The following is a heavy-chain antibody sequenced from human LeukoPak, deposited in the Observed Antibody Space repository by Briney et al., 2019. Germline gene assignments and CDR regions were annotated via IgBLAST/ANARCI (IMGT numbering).Heavy chain of an antibody. CDR1: GDSINTYY. CDR3: TRGAGWLIDY. D-gene: IGHD3-16*01. J-gene: IGHJ4*02. CDR2: IHNSGTS. Sequence: SETLSLTCTVSGDSINTYYWSWIRQPPGKGLEWIGYIHNSGTSTYNPSLKSRVTISADTSKNQFSLKLNSLTTADTAVYYCTRGAGWLIDYWGQGILVTVSS. V-gene: IGHV4-59*01.